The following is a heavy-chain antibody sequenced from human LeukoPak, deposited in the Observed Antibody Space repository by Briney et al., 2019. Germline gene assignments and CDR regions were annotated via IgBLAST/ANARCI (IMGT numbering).Heavy chain of an antibody. CDR2: INTNTGNP. V-gene: IGHV7-4-1*02. J-gene: IGHJ6*02. CDR1: GYTFTSYA. CDR3: ARESFTFSSNYSYYYGMDV. D-gene: IGHD3-16*01. Sequence: ASVKVSCKASGYTFTSYAMNWVRQAPGQGLEWMGWINTNTGNPTYAQGFTGRFVFSLDTSVSTAYLQISSLKAEDTAVYYCARESFTFSSNYSYYYGMDVWGQGTTVTVSS.